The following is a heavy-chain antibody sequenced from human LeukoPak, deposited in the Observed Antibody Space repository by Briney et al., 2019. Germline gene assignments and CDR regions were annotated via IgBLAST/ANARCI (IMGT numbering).Heavy chain of an antibody. CDR3: ARNPPGSSADY. Sequence: GGSLRLSCAASGFSFSSYSMNWVRQAPGKGLEWVSSISSRSSYIHYADSVKGRFTISKDNAKNTVSLQMNSLRAEDTAVYYCARNPPGSSADYWGQGTLVTVSS. CDR1: GFSFSSYS. CDR2: ISSRSSYI. J-gene: IGHJ4*02. V-gene: IGHV3-21*04.